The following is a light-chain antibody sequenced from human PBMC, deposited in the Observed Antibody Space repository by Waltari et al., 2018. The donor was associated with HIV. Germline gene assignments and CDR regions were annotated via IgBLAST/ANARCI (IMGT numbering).Light chain of an antibody. V-gene: IGLV9-49*01. CDR2: VGTGGIVG. CDR1: SGYRNDK. CDR3: GADHGSGSNWV. Sequence: QPVLPQPPSASASLGASVTLTCTLRSGYRNDKVDWYQQRPGKGPRFVLRVGTGGIVGSKGDGIPDRFSVLGSGLNRYLTINNIQEEDESDYYCGADHGSGSNWVFGGGTKLTVL. J-gene: IGLJ2*01.